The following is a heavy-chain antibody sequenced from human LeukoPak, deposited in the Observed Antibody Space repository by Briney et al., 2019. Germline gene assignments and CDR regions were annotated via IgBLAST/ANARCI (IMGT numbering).Heavy chain of an antibody. J-gene: IGHJ4*02. CDR3: AQLYYYDSSGSLDY. D-gene: IGHD3-22*01. Sequence: GASVKVSCKPSGYTFTSYGISWVRQAPGQGLEGMGWISAYNGNTNYAQKLQGRVTMTTDTSTSTAYMELRSLRSDDTAVYYCAQLYYYDSSGSLDYWGQGTLVTVP. CDR1: GYTFTSYG. V-gene: IGHV1-18*01. CDR2: ISAYNGNT.